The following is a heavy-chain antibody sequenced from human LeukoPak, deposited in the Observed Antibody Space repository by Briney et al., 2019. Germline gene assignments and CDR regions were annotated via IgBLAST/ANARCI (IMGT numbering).Heavy chain of an antibody. V-gene: IGHV3-21*01. CDR1: GFTFSSYA. CDR2: ISSTSSYI. D-gene: IGHD4-17*01. Sequence: GGSLRLSCAASGFTFSSYAMNWVRQAPGKGLEWVSYISSTSSYIYYADSVKGRFTISRDDAKNSLYLQMNSLRAEDTAVYYCARERGYGDYNFDYWGQGALVTVSS. CDR3: ARERGYGDYNFDY. J-gene: IGHJ4*02.